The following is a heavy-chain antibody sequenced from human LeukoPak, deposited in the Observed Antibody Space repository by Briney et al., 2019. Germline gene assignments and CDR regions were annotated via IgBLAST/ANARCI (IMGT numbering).Heavy chain of an antibody. CDR1: GGSFSGYY. V-gene: IGHV4-34*01. D-gene: IGHD5-18*01. CDR3: ARRPGVGIQLSTFDY. CDR2: INHSGGT. Sequence: PSETLSLTCAVYGGSFSGYYWSWIRQPPGKGQEWIGEINHSGGTNYNPSLKSRVTISVDTSKNQFSLKLSSVTAADTAVYYCARRPGVGIQLSTFDYWGRGTLVTVSS. J-gene: IGHJ4*02.